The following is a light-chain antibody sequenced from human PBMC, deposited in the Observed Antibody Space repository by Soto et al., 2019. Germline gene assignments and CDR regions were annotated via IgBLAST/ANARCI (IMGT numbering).Light chain of an antibody. Sequence: QLVLTQSPSASASLGASVKLTYTLSSGHSSYAIAWHQQQPEKGPRSLMKLNSDGSHSKGDGIPDRFSGSSSGTERYLTISSLQSEDEADYYCQTWVTGIQVFGGGTKLTVL. CDR3: QTWVTGIQV. CDR1: SGHSSYA. J-gene: IGLJ2*01. CDR2: LNSDGSH. V-gene: IGLV4-69*01.